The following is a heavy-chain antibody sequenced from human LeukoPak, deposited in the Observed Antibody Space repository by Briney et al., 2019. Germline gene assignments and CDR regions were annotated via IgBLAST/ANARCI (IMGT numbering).Heavy chain of an antibody. V-gene: IGHV3-23*01. CDR3: ARQITRVGGVILYYYGRDV. CDR1: GFTFSSYA. CDR2: ISGSGGST. D-gene: IGHD3-10*01. Sequence: GGSLRLSCAASGFTFSSYAMSWVRQAPGKGLEWVSAISGSGGSTYYADSVKGRFTISRDNSKNTLYLQMNSLRAEDTAVYYCARQITRVGGVILYYYGRDVWEKGTTVTVSS. J-gene: IGHJ6*04.